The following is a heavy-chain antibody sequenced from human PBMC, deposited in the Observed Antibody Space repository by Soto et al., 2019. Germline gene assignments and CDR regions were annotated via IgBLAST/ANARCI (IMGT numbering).Heavy chain of an antibody. J-gene: IGHJ4*02. CDR3: ARDRSYYYDSSGFYGFDY. V-gene: IGHV4-61*01. CDR2: IYYSGST. D-gene: IGHD3-22*01. Sequence: QVQLQESGPGLVKPSETLSLTCAVSGGSVSSGSYCWTWIRQPPGKGLEWIGYIYYSGSTNYNPSLESRVTISVDTSKNQFSLKLSSVTAADTAGYYCARDRSYYYDSSGFYGFDYWGQGTLVTVSS. CDR1: GGSVSSGSYC.